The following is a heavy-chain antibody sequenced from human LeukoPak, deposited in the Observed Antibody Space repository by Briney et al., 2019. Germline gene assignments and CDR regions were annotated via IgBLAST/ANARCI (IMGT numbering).Heavy chain of an antibody. Sequence: QTGGSLRLSCAASGFTLDDYAMHWVRQAPGKGLEWVSGISWNSGSIGYADSVKGRFTISRDNAKNSLYLQMNSLRAEDMAFYYCAKDEGSSWYTAFGSWGQGTLVTVSS. D-gene: IGHD6-13*01. CDR2: ISWNSGSI. J-gene: IGHJ4*02. CDR1: GFTLDDYA. V-gene: IGHV3-9*03. CDR3: AKDEGSSWYTAFGS.